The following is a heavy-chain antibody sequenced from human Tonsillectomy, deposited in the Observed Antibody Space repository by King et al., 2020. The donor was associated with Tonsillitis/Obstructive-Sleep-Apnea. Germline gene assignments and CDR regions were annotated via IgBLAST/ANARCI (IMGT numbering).Heavy chain of an antibody. V-gene: IGHV1-18*01. D-gene: IGHD3-3*01. CDR3: ARLHSITIFGVAPYYMDV. J-gene: IGHJ6*03. CDR2: ISVLNANT. Sequence: QLVQSGAEVKKSGASVKVSCKASGYTFTSYLITWVRQAPGQGLQWMGWISVLNANTNYAQKLQGRVTMTTDTSTNTAYMELRSLRSDDTAIYYCARLHSITIFGVAPYYMDVWGKGTTVTVSS. CDR1: GYTFTSYL.